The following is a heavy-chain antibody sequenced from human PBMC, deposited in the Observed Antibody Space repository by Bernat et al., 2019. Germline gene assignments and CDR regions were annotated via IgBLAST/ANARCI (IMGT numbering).Heavy chain of an antibody. CDR2: ISYDGSNK. CDR3: ARGGIFGVVVVPAPEDYYGMDV. CDR1: GFTFSSYA. V-gene: IGHV3-30-3*01. J-gene: IGHJ6*02. D-gene: IGHD2-2*01. Sequence: QVQLVESGGGLVKPGGSLRLSCAASGFTFSSYAMHWVRQAPGKGLEWVAVISYDGSNKYYADSVKGRFTISRDNSKNTLYLQMNSLRAEDTAVYYCARGGIFGVVVVPAPEDYYGMDVWGQGTTVTVSS.